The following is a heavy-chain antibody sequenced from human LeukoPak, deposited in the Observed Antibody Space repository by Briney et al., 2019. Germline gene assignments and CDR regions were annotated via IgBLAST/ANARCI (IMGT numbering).Heavy chain of an antibody. V-gene: IGHV5-51*01. D-gene: IGHD5-12*01. Sequence: GESLKISCKGSGYTFSSYWIAWVRHMPGKGLEWMGIIYPADSDTRYSPSFQGQVTISVEKSIDTAYLQWNSLKTSDTAMNFCARHQGATKSYYYYGMDVWGQGTTVTVSS. CDR3: ARHQGATKSYYYYGMDV. CDR1: GYTFSSYW. CDR2: IYPADSDT. J-gene: IGHJ6*02.